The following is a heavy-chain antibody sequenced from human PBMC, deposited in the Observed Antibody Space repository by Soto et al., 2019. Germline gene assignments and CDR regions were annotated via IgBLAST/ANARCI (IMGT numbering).Heavy chain of an antibody. CDR2: ISRSGSAI. CDR1: GFTFSSYS. V-gene: IGHV3-21*01. D-gene: IGHD2-8*01. CDR3: AARYCTDGVCPFDY. Sequence: GGSLRLSCAASGFTFSSYSMNWVRQAPWKGLEWVSSISRSGSAIYYADSVKGRFTISRDNARNSLYLQMDSLRAEDTAVYYCAARYCTDGVCPFDYWGRGTQVTVSS. J-gene: IGHJ4*02.